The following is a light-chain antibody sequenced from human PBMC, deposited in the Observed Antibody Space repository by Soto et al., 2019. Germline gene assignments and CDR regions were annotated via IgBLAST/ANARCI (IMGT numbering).Light chain of an antibody. CDR2: GAS. J-gene: IGKJ2*01. CDR1: QSVNRNY. Sequence: EIVLTQSPGTLSLSPGERATLSCRASQSVNRNYLAWYQQKPGQAPRLLIYGASSRATGIPDRFSGSGSGTDLALTISRLKPEDVAVELYYQHGSSPPYTFGQGTKVEI. V-gene: IGKV3-20*01. CDR3: YQHGSSPPYT.